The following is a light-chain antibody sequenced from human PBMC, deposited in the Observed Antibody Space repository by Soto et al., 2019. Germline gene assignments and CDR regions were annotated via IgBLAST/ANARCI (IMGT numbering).Light chain of an antibody. J-gene: IGKJ1*01. Sequence: TRMTQSASSFSASTGDRVTITCRASQGISSYLAWYQQKPGKAPKLLVYGASSLQSGVPSRVSGSGSGTDFTLTISSLQPEDFATYFCQQTYCSPQTFCQGTKVDIK. V-gene: IGKV1-8*01. CDR2: GAS. CDR3: QQTYCSPQT. CDR1: QGISSY.